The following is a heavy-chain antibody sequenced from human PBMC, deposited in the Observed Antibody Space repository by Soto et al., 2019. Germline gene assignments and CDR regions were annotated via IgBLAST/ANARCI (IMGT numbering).Heavy chain of an antibody. CDR2: IYYTGNT. Sequence: PSETLSLTCSVSGGSISHGGYHWSWIRQDPGKGLEWLGYIYYTGNTYYNPSLRSRLTISIDTTKSQFFLNLSSVTAADTAIYYCGGWGGGIHAPRGRRTRVTVSS. CDR1: GGSISHGGYH. CDR3: GGWGGGIHAP. D-gene: IGHD2-15*01. V-gene: IGHV4-31*03. J-gene: IGHJ5*02.